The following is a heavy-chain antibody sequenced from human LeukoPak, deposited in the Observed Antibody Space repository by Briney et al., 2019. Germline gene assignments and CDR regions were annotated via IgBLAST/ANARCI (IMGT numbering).Heavy chain of an antibody. CDR2: ISSSGSTI. CDR3: ARDHDRVQYYYHYYGMDV. V-gene: IGHV3-11*01. CDR1: GFTFSDYY. J-gene: IGHJ6*02. Sequence: GGSLRLSCAASGFTFSDYYMSWIRQAPGKGLEWVSYISSSGSTIYYADSVKGRFTISRDNAKNSLYLQMNSLRAEDTAVYYCARDHDRVQYYYHYYGMDVWGQGTTVAVSS. D-gene: IGHD3-9*01.